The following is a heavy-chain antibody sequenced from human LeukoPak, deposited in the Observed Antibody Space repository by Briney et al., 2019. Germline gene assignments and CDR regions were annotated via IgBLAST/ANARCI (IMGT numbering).Heavy chain of an antibody. CDR1: GGSISSSSYY. CDR2: IYYNGNT. CDR3: AREGSSDSSGYYYWYFDY. J-gene: IGHJ4*02. D-gene: IGHD3-22*01. Sequence: SETLSLTCTVSGGSISSSSYYWAWIRQPPGKGLEWIGNIYYNGNTYYNSSLKSRVTISVDTSKNQFSLRLSSVTAADTAVYYCAREGSSDSSGYYYWYFDYWGQGTLVTVSS. V-gene: IGHV4-39*07.